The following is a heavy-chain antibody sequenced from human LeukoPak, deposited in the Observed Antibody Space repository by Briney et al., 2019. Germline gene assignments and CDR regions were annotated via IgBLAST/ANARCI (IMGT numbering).Heavy chain of an antibody. V-gene: IGHV4-59*01. Sequence: SETLSLTCTVSGGSISSCYWSWIRQPPGKGLEWIGYIYYSGSTNYNPSLKSRVTISVDTSKNQFSLKLSSVTAADTAVYYCARAKYSSSWYRDDYWGQGTLVTVSS. D-gene: IGHD6-13*01. CDR3: ARAKYSSSWYRDDY. CDR1: GGSISSCY. J-gene: IGHJ4*02. CDR2: IYYSGST.